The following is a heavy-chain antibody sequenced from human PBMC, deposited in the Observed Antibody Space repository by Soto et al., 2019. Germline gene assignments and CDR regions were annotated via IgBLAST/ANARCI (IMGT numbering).Heavy chain of an antibody. J-gene: IGHJ4*02. CDR1: GYTLTELS. CDR3: ATEGFMVRGVNIPIQFDY. D-gene: IGHD3-10*01. V-gene: IGHV1-24*01. Sequence: GASVKVSCKVSGYTLTELSMHWVRQAPGKGLEWMGGFDPEDGETIYAQKFQGRVTMTEDTSTDTAYMELSSLRSEDTAVYYCATEGFMVRGVNIPIQFDYWGQGTLVTVSS. CDR2: FDPEDGET.